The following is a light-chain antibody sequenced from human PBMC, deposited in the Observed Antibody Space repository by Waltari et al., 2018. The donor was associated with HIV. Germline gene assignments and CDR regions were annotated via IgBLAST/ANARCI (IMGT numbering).Light chain of an antibody. CDR3: QQRRNWPLGAT. Sequence: EFLLPQSPGTLSLSPGERATLSCRASQSVSSSYLAWYQQKPGQDPRLLIYGASNRATGIPARVSGSGSGTDFTLTISSLEPEDFAVDYCQQRRNWPLGATFGGGTKVEIK. J-gene: IGKJ4*01. CDR1: QSVSSSY. V-gene: IGKV3D-20*02. CDR2: GAS.